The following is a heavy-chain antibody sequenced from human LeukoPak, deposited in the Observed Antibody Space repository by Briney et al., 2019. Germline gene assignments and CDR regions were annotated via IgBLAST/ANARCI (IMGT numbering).Heavy chain of an antibody. D-gene: IGHD4-23*01. CDR1: GYTFTRYY. CDR2: INPSGGST. J-gene: IGHJ4*02. V-gene: IGHV1-46*01. Sequence: ASVTGYCKASGYTFTRYYMHWVRHATGQGLEWMGIINPSGGSTSYAQKFQGRVTMTRDTSTSTVYMELSSLRSEDTAVYYCARGGADYGGNYFDYWGQGTLVTVSS. CDR3: ARGGADYGGNYFDY.